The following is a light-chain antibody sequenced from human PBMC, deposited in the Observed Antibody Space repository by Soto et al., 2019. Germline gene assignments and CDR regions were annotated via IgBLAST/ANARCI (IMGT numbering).Light chain of an antibody. CDR1: SSDVGAYNS. V-gene: IGLV2-14*01. CDR2: DVS. J-gene: IGLJ1*01. Sequence: SALTQPASVSGSPGQSITISCTGTSSDVGAYNSVSWYQQHPGKAPKLIIYDVSYRPSGVSNRFSGSKSGNTASLTISGLQAEYEADYSCSSYTSIDTPVFGTGTMLTVL. CDR3: SSYTSIDTPV.